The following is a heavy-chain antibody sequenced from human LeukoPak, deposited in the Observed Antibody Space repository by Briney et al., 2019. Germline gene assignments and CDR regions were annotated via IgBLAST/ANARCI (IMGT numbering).Heavy chain of an antibody. CDR3: ARIYGDYYYYYGMDV. J-gene: IGHJ6*02. CDR1: GESFSGYY. D-gene: IGHD4-17*01. CDR2: INHSGST. Sequence: SSETLSLTCAVYGESFSGYYWSWIRQPPGKGLEWIGEINHSGSTNYNPSLKSRVTISVDTSKNQFSLKLSSVTAADTAVYYCARIYGDYYYYYGMDVWGQGTTVTVSS. V-gene: IGHV4-34*01.